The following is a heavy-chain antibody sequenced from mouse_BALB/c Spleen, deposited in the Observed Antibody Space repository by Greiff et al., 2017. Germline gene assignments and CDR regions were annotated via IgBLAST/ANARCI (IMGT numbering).Heavy chain of an antibody. Sequence: EVQLVESGAELVKPGASVKLSCTASGFNIKDTYMHWVKQRPEQGLEWIGRIDPANGNTKYDPKFQGKATITADTSSNTAYLQLSSLTSEDTAVYYCARMITGAMDYWGQGTSVTVSS. V-gene: IGHV14-3*02. CDR1: GFNIKDTY. J-gene: IGHJ4*01. CDR3: ARMITGAMDY. CDR2: IDPANGNT. D-gene: IGHD2-4*01.